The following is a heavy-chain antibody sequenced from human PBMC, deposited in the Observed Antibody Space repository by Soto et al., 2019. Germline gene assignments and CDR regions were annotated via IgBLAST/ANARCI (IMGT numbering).Heavy chain of an antibody. V-gene: IGHV5-51*01. CDR1: GNSFTSYW. CDR2: IYPGDSDT. D-gene: IGHD3-10*01. J-gene: IGHJ4*02. Sequence: XESLKIFWQCSGNSFTSYWVGLVLQMRGKGLEWMGIIYPGDSDTRYSPSFQGQVTISADKSISTAYLQWSSLKASDTAMYYCARSSRDYYGSGSPIEYWGQGTLVTVS. CDR3: ARSSRDYYGSGSPIEY.